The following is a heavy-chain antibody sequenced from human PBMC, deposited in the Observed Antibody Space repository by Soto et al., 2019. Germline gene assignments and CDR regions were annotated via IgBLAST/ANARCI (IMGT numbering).Heavy chain of an antibody. J-gene: IGHJ6*02. Sequence: QVQLVQSGAEVKKPGSSVKVSCRASGGTFRNYAFSWVRQAPGQGLEWMGGIIPIFGTANYAQKFKGRVTITEDESTSSAYMELSSLRSDNTAVYYCARVPGCCGQDYFWYYGMYVWGQGTTVTVSS. CDR2: IIPIFGTA. CDR1: GGTFRNYA. CDR3: ARVPGCCGQDYFWYYGMYV. V-gene: IGHV1-69*01. D-gene: IGHD2-21*01.